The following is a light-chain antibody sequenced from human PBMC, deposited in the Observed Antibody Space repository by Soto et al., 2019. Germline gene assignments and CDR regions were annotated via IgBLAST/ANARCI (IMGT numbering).Light chain of an antibody. J-gene: IGKJ5*01. CDR3: QQRRNWPPIT. Sequence: EIVLTQSPATLSLSPGEIATLSCRASQSVGSDFAWYQQKRGQAPRLLIYDASNRATGIPARFSGSGSGTDFTLTISSLEREDFAVYYCQQRRNWPPITFGQGTRLEIK. CDR1: QSVGSD. CDR2: DAS. V-gene: IGKV3-11*01.